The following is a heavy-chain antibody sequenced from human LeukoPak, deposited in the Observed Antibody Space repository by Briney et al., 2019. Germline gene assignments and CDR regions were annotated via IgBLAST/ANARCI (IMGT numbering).Heavy chain of an antibody. D-gene: IGHD1-26*01. CDR1: GFTFSSYA. Sequence: GSLRLSCAASGFTFSSYAMNWVRQAPGKGLEWVSAITGSGGRTYYADSVKGRFTISRDNSKKSLYLQMNSLRVEDTGVYYCASWGEGALDNWGQGTLVTVSS. J-gene: IGHJ4*02. CDR3: ASWGEGALDN. V-gene: IGHV3-23*01. CDR2: ITGSGGRT.